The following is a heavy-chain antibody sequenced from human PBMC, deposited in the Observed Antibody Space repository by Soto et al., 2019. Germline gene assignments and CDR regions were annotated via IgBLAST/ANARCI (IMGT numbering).Heavy chain of an antibody. D-gene: IGHD2-21*02. Sequence: QVQLQESGPGLVKPSGTLSLTCGVSSGSISRSNWWSWVRQPPGKGLEWIGEIYQSGSTTYTPSLNSRVTISLDKSKNQFSLNLTSVTAADTAVYYCARSVTGARGWFDPWGQGTLVTVSS. CDR2: IYQSGST. J-gene: IGHJ5*02. V-gene: IGHV4-4*02. CDR3: ARSVTGARGWFDP. CDR1: SGSISRSNW.